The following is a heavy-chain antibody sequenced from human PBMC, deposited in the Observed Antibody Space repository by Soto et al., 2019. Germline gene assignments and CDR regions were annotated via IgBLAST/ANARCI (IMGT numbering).Heavy chain of an antibody. J-gene: IGHJ3*01. Sequence: GGSLRLSCAASGFTFNYYWMHWVRQAPGQGLVWVSHIHSDGSSTTYADSVKGRFTISRDNAKNTLYLQMNSLRAEDTAVYYCARGDKGGFDLWGQGTTVTXSS. CDR1: GFTFNYYW. CDR2: IHSDGSST. V-gene: IGHV3-74*01. CDR3: ARGDKGGFDL. D-gene: IGHD2-21*02.